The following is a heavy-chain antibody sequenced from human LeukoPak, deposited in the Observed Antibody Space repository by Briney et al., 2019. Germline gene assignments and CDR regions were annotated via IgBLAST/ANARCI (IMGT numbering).Heavy chain of an antibody. V-gene: IGHV1-18*01. CDR3: ARDGVVVVAAEMGFDP. Sequence: ASVKVSCKASGYTFTSYGISWVRQAPGQGLEWMGWISAYNGNTNYAQKLQGRVTMTTDTSTSTAYMELRSLGSDDTAVYYCARDGVVVVAAEMGFDPWGQGTLVTVSS. J-gene: IGHJ5*02. CDR1: GYTFTSYG. CDR2: ISAYNGNT. D-gene: IGHD2-15*01.